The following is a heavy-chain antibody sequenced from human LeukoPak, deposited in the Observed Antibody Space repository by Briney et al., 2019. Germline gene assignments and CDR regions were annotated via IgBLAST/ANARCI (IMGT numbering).Heavy chain of an antibody. D-gene: IGHD4-23*01. CDR2: IYTSGST. V-gene: IGHV4-4*09. CDR1: GVSISSYY. CDR3: ARGGDYGGNSGFDY. J-gene: IGHJ4*02. Sequence: SETLSLTCTVSGVSISSYYWSWLRQPPGKGLEWVGNIYTSGSTNYTPSLKSRATISVDTSKNQFSLKLSSVTAADTAVYYCARGGDYGGNSGFDYWGQGTLVTVSS.